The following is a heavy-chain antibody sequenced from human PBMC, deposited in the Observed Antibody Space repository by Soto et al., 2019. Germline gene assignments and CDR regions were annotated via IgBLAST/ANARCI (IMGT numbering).Heavy chain of an antibody. Sequence: SETLSLTCTVSGGSISSYYWSWIRQPPGKGLEWIGYIYYSGSTNYNPSLKSRVTISVDTSKNQFSLKLSSVTAADTAVYYCARGGIAAACKGPGLKYGMDVWGKGTTVTVSS. CDR3: ARGGIAAACKGPGLKYGMDV. V-gene: IGHV4-59*12. CDR1: GGSISSYY. D-gene: IGHD6-13*01. CDR2: IYYSGST. J-gene: IGHJ6*04.